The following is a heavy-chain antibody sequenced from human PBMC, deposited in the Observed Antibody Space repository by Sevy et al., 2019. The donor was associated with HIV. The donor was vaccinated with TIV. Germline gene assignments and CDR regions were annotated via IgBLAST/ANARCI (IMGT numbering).Heavy chain of an antibody. CDR2: LIGGGSRT. D-gene: IGHD2-8*02. V-gene: IGHV3-23*01. CDR3: AKRRVQSGLSGGCANYGMDV. CDR1: GFPFSNYA. J-gene: IGHJ6*02. Sequence: GGSLRLSCAASGFPFSNYAMSWVRQAPGKGLEWVSTLIGGGSRTYYADSVTGRFIISRDNSRNTLYLQMNSLRAEDTAIYYCAKRRVQSGLSGGCANYGMDVCGRGTTVTVSS.